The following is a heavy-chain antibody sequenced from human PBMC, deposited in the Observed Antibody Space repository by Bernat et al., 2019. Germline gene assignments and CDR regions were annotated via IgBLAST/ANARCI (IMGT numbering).Heavy chain of an antibody. J-gene: IGHJ4*02. V-gene: IGHV2-5*01. Sequence: QITLKESGPTLVKPTQTLTLTCTFSGFSLSSTVVGVGWIRQPPGKPLEWLALIYWNDDNKYSPSLKNRLSITKDTSGNQVVLTLTNVDPVDTATYFCAHGSGWLFDHWGPGTLVTVSS. D-gene: IGHD6-19*01. CDR2: IYWNDDN. CDR1: GFSLSSTVVG. CDR3: AHGSGWLFDH.